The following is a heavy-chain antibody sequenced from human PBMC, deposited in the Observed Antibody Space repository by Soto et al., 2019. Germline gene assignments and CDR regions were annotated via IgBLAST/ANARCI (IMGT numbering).Heavy chain of an antibody. J-gene: IGHJ3*02. Sequence: QVQLVQSGAEVRKPGSSVKVSCKASGGTFSSYALSWMRQAPGQGLEWMGGIIPIFGTENYAQELQGRVTITADESTSTTYMELSSLRSEDTAVYYCARALRTTVTTFTAFDIWGQGTMVTVSS. CDR1: GGTFSSYA. V-gene: IGHV1-69*01. CDR2: IIPIFGTE. D-gene: IGHD4-17*01. CDR3: ARALRTTVTTFTAFDI.